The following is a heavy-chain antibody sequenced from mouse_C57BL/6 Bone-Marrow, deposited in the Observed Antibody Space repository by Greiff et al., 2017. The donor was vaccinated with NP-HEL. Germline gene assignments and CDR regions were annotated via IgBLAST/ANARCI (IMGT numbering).Heavy chain of an antibody. CDR3: ARKNYGEGYFDV. CDR2: INPGSGGT. J-gene: IGHJ1*03. V-gene: IGHV1-54*01. CDR1: GYAFTNYL. D-gene: IGHD1-2*01. Sequence: VQLQESGAELVRPGTSVKVSCKASGYAFTNYLIEWVKQRPGQGLEWIGVINPGSGGTNYNEKFKGKATLTADKSSSTAYMQLSSLTSEDSAVYFCARKNYGEGYFDVWGTGTTVTVSS.